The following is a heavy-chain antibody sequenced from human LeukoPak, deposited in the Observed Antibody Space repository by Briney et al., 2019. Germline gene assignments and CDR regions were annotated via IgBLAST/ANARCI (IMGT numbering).Heavy chain of an antibody. J-gene: IGHJ4*02. CDR1: GFTFSSYG. CDR2: IRYDGSNK. V-gene: IGHV3-30*02. CDR3: AKDLISPRSVGSSEKLDY. D-gene: IGHD3-10*01. Sequence: PGGSLRLSCAASGFTFSSYGMHWVRQAPGKGLEWVAFIRYDGSNKYYADSVKGRFTISRDNSKNTLYLQMNSLRADDTAVYYCAKDLISPRSVGSSEKLDYWGQGTLVTVSS.